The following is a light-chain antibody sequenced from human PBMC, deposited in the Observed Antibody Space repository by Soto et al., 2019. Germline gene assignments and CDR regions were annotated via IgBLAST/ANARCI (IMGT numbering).Light chain of an antibody. CDR1: SSDVGAYNF. CDR3: TSYTASSIYV. Sequence: QSALTQPPSASGSPGQSVAISCTGTSSDVGAYNFVSWYQQHPGKAPKLMIYDVSKRPSGVPDRFSGSKSGNTASLTVSGLQAEDEADYYCTSYTASSIYVFGTGTKVTV. J-gene: IGLJ1*01. CDR2: DVS. V-gene: IGLV2-8*01.